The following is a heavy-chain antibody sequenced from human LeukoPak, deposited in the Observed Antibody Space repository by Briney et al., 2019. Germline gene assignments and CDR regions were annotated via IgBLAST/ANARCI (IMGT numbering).Heavy chain of an antibody. D-gene: IGHD3-22*01. V-gene: IGHV3-30*03. J-gene: IGHJ4*02. Sequence: GGSLRLSCAASGFTFSSYGMHWVRQAPGKGLEWVAVISYDGSNKYYADSVKGRFTISRDNSKNSLFLQMDSLRAEDAAMYYCARDRAGYYDNSGIFFDYWGQGTLVTVSS. CDR3: ARDRAGYYDNSGIFFDY. CDR1: GFTFSSYG. CDR2: ISYDGSNK.